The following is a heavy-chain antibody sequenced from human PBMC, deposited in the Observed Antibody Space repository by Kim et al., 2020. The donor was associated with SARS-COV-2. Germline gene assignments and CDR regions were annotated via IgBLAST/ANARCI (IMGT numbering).Heavy chain of an antibody. V-gene: IGHV4-39*01. CDR2: SYYDGSA. J-gene: IGHJ4*02. D-gene: IGHD1-1*01. Sequence: SETLSLTCTVSGASISSSTYYWGWIRQPPGKGLQWIGSSYYDGSAYYNPSLKSRVIMLVDMSKSQFSLKLGYVTAADTAMYYCAKHRAEQQLVPGFDHWGQRTLVIVPS. CDR1: GASISSSTYY. CDR3: AKHRAEQQLVPGFDH.